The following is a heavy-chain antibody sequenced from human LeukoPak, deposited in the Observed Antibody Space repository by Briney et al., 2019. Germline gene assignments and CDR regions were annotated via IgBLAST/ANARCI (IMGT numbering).Heavy chain of an antibody. CDR1: GFTFSSYT. CDR2: VWYDGSNK. J-gene: IGHJ4*02. D-gene: IGHD5-24*01. Sequence: GGSLRLSCAASGFTFSSYTMHWVRQAPGKGLEWVAVVWYDGSNKYYADSVKGRFTISRDNSKNTLYLRVNSLRAEDTAMYYCARDRGGRWLQVYYFDYWGQGTLVTVSS. V-gene: IGHV3-33*01. CDR3: ARDRGGRWLQVYYFDY.